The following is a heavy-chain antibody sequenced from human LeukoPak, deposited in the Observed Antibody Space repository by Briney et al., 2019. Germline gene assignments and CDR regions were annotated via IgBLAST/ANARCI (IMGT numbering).Heavy chain of an antibody. D-gene: IGHD1-26*01. Sequence: PGGSLRLSCAASGFTFSDYYMSWIRQAPGKGLEWVSYISSSGSTIYYADSVKGRFTISRDNAKNSLYLQMNSLRAEDTAVYYCARDLSGSYSNYYMDVWGKGTTVTVSS. CDR1: GFTFSDYY. CDR2: ISSSGSTI. V-gene: IGHV3-11*01. CDR3: ARDLSGSYSNYYMDV. J-gene: IGHJ6*03.